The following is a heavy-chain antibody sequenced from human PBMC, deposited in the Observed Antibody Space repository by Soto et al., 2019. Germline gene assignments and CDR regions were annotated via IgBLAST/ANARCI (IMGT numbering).Heavy chain of an antibody. D-gene: IGHD3-16*01. Sequence: QVQLQESGPGLVKPSGTLSLTCAVSGDSITSSHWWSWVRQPPGKGPELIGEIYHTGSTNYNPSLKSRVTISVDKSKNQFSLRLNSVTAADTAVYYCASKLGPYYYGLDVWGQGTTVTVSS. CDR3: ASKLGPYYYGLDV. CDR2: IYHTGST. CDR1: GDSITSSHW. J-gene: IGHJ6*02. V-gene: IGHV4-4*02.